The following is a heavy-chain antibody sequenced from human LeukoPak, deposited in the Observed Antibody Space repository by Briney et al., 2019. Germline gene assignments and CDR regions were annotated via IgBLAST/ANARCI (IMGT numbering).Heavy chain of an antibody. J-gene: IGHJ4*02. Sequence: PGGSLRLSCVGSGFTFRSHAMSWVRQAPEEGLEFVSGIYENGGTTYYADSVKGRFSISRDNSKNTLYLQMDSLRGEDTAVHYCAKDFRIGYSAHFDYWGQGALVTVSS. CDR3: AKDFRIGYSAHFDY. CDR1: GFTFRSHA. CDR2: IYENGGTT. V-gene: IGHV3-23*01. D-gene: IGHD2-21*01.